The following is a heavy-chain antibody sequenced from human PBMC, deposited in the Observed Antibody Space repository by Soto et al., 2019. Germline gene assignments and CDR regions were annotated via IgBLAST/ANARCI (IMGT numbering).Heavy chain of an antibody. CDR2: IAYDGSNK. Sequence: QVQLVESGGGVVQPGRSLRLSCAASGFTFRSYAMHWVRQAPGKGLECVAVIAYDGSNKFYRDYVRGRFTISRDNSENTLYLQNNRLRYKDTAVYYCARGDREDIAVVIGVRPGEYGVDVWGQGTTVTVSS. D-gene: IGHD2-15*01. CDR3: ARGDREDIAVVIGVRPGEYGVDV. J-gene: IGHJ6*02. CDR1: GFTFRSYA. V-gene: IGHV3-30-3*01.